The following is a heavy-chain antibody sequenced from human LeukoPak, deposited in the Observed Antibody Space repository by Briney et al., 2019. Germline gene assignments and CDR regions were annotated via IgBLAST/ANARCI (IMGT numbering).Heavy chain of an antibody. V-gene: IGHV4-61*02. CDR2: IYTSGST. CDR3: ARFIVGATNYYYYYYMDV. CDR1: GNSISSGDNY. Sequence: SETLSLTCTVSGNSISSGDNYWSWIRQPAGKGLEWIGRIYTSGSTNYNPSLKSRVTISGDTSKNQFSLKLSSVTAADTAVYYCARFIVGATNYYYYYYMDVWGKGTTVTVSS. D-gene: IGHD1-26*01. J-gene: IGHJ6*03.